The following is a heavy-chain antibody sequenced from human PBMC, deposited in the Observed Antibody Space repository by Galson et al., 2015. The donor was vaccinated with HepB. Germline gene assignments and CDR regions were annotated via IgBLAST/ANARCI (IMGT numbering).Heavy chain of an antibody. V-gene: IGHV5-10-1*01. CDR2: IDPSDSYT. Sequence: QSGAEVKKPGESLRISCKGSGYSFPTYWISWVRQMPGKGLEWMGRIDPSDSYTSYGPSFQGHVTFSADTSISTAYLQWSSLQASDTAIYYCARHDEGSWDRHMDYGMDVWGQGTAVTVSS. CDR3: ARHDEGSWDRHMDYGMDV. CDR1: GYSFPTYW. J-gene: IGHJ6*02. D-gene: IGHD1-26*01.